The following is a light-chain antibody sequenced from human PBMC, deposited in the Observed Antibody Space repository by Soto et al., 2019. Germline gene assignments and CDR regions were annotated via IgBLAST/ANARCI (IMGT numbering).Light chain of an antibody. CDR3: QEYNGDSGLT. V-gene: IGKV1-5*03. CDR2: SAS. J-gene: IGKJ4*01. CDR1: QTIRSW. Sequence: DIQMTQSPSTVSASIGDRVTITCRASQTIRSWVAWYQQKPGKAPELLIYSASALETGVPSRFSGSGFGTEFTLTISSLHPDDFATYYCQEYNGDSGLTFGGGTKVEIK.